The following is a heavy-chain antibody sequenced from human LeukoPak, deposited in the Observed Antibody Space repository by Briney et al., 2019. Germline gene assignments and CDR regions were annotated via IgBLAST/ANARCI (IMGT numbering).Heavy chain of an antibody. J-gene: IGHJ4*02. CDR1: GFTFSSYA. Sequence: GGSLRLSCAASGFTFSSYAMSWVRQAPGKGLEWVSAISGSGGSTYYADSVKGRFTISRDNSKNTLYLQMNSLRAEDTAVYYCAKPTNTYCGGDCYATNFDYWGQGTLVTVSS. V-gene: IGHV3-23*01. CDR2: ISGSGGST. CDR3: AKPTNTYCGGDCYATNFDY. D-gene: IGHD2-21*01.